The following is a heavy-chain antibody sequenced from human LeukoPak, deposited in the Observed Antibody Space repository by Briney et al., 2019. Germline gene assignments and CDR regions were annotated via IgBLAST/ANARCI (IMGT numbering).Heavy chain of an antibody. CDR1: GYSFTTLG. Sequence: ASVKVSCKASGYSFTTLGISWVRQAPGQGLEWMGWITAYNGKTDYEQKFQDRVTLTTDTSTNTAYMELKSLRSDDTAVYYCARGNGVTSGWFQDYYYYGLDVWGQGTTVTVSS. V-gene: IGHV1-18*01. D-gene: IGHD6-19*01. CDR2: ITAYNGKT. J-gene: IGHJ6*02. CDR3: ARGNGVTSGWFQDYYYYGLDV.